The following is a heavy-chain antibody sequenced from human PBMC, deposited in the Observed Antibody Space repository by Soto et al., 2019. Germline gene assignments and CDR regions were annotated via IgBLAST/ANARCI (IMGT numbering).Heavy chain of an antibody. CDR3: AREYSPGLFEY. D-gene: IGHD5-12*01. CDR2: IFPGGGGP. J-gene: IGHJ4*02. V-gene: IGHV1-46*01. Sequence: CASVKVSCKASGYTFTNYYLHWVRQAPGQGLEWMGFIFPGGGGPGYTQRFQARLTVTTDTSTSTVYMDLSSLRSEDTAMYYCAREYSPGLFEYWGQGTRVTVSS. CDR1: GYTFTNYY.